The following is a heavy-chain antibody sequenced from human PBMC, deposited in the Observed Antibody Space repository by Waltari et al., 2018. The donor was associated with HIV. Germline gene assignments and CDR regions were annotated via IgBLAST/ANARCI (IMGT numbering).Heavy chain of an antibody. J-gene: IGHJ4*02. CDR2: MNANTGYT. Sequence: QVQLVQSGAEVKKPGASVKVSCKASGYTFTSYNIYWVRQAHGQGLEWMGWMNANTGYTTYAQKFPGRVTMNRNTTMSTAYMELSRLRSEDTAVYYCARVRRPSGSYYLSYWGQGTLVTVSS. CDR1: GYTFTSYN. CDR3: ARVRRPSGSYYLSY. V-gene: IGHV1-8*01. D-gene: IGHD1-26*01.